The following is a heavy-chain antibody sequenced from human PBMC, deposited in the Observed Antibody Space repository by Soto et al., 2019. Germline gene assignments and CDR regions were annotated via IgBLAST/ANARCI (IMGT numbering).Heavy chain of an antibody. V-gene: IGHV3-23*01. Sequence: GGSLRLSCAASGFTFSSYAMSWVRQAPGKGLDWVSSVSTSGVTYYADSVKGRFTSSRDNSKNTLYLQLNSLRAEDTAVYYCAKNYQFDSWGQGTRVTVS. CDR2: VSTSGVT. D-gene: IGHD2-2*01. J-gene: IGHJ4*02. CDR1: GFTFSSYA. CDR3: AKNYQFDS.